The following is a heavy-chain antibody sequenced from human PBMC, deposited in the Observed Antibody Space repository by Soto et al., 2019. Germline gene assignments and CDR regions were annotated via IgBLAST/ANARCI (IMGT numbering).Heavy chain of an antibody. J-gene: IGHJ4*02. CDR1: GGSISSGGYS. CDR2: IYHSGST. CDR3: ARDSKIGQWLVSDY. D-gene: IGHD6-19*01. V-gene: IGHV4-30-2*01. Sequence: PSETLSLTCAVSGGSISSGGYSWSWIRQPPGKGLEWIGYIYHSGSTVYNPSLTSRVTVSLDTSKNQFSLKLSSVTAADTAVYYCARDSKIGQWLVSDYWGQGTLVTVSS.